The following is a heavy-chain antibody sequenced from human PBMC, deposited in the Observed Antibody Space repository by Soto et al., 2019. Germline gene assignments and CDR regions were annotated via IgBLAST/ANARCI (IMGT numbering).Heavy chain of an antibody. CDR3: ARDYYDSSGLNSFDP. CDR2: IWYDGSNK. V-gene: IGHV3-33*01. J-gene: IGHJ5*02. Sequence: GGSLRLSCAASGFTFSSYGMHWVRQAPGKGLEWVAVIWYDGSNKYYGDSVKGRFTISRDNSKNTLYLEMNSLRAEDTAVYYCARDYYDSSGLNSFDPWGQGTLVTVSS. CDR1: GFTFSSYG. D-gene: IGHD3-22*01.